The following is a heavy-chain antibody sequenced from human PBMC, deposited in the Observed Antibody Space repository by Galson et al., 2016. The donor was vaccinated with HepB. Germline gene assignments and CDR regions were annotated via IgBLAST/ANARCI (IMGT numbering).Heavy chain of an antibody. CDR2: IYSGGRT. CDR3: ARHGRTAAVEFDY. D-gene: IGHD6-13*01. CDR1: GGSISSGTYY. V-gene: IGHV4-39*01. Sequence: SETLSLTCTVSGGSISSGTYYWGWTRQPPGKGLEWIGTIYSGGRTYYNPSLMSRLTISVDTSKNQFSLRLSSVTAADTAVYYCARHGRTAAVEFDYWGQGTLVTVSS. J-gene: IGHJ4*02.